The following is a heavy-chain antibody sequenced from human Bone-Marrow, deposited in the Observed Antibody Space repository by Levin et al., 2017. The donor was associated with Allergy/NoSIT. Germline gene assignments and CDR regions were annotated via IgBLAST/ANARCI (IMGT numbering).Heavy chain of an antibody. CDR3: ARDGNEAADY. CDR2: ISGYNDNA. Sequence: ASVKVSCKASGYTFSNYGITWARQAPGEGLQWMGWISGYNDNAKYAENFQDRLTLTTDTSTSTAYMELRSLRSDDTAFYDCARDGNEAADYWGQGTLVTVSS. V-gene: IGHV1-18*01. D-gene: IGHD1-1*01. CDR1: GYTFSNYG. J-gene: IGHJ4*02.